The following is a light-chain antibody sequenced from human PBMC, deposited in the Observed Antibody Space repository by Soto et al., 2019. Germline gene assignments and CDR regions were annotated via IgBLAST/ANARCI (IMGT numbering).Light chain of an antibody. J-gene: IGKJ5*01. CDR2: GAS. CDR1: QSVTTR. V-gene: IGKV3-20*01. CDR3: QQYGGSPIT. Sequence: ELVLTQSPDTLSLSPGGRDTLSCRASQSVTTRLAWYQQKPGQPPRLLISGASVRASGVPVRISGSGSGTDFTLTISRLEPEDFALYYCQQYGGSPITFGLGTRLEI.